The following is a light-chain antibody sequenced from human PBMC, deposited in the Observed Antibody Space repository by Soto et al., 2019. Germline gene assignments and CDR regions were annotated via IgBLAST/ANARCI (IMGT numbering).Light chain of an antibody. CDR3: AAWDDSLNGRV. J-gene: IGLJ3*02. CDR2: SNN. V-gene: IGLV1-44*01. Sequence: QAVVTQPPSASGTPGQSGTISCSGSSSNIGSNTVNWYQQLPGTAPKLLIYSNNQRPSGVPDRFSGSKSGTSASLAISGLQSEDEADYYCAAWDDSLNGRVFGGGTKLTVL. CDR1: SSNIGSNT.